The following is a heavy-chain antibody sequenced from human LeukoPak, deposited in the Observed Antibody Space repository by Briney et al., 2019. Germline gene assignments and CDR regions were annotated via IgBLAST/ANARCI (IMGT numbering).Heavy chain of an antibody. D-gene: IGHD3-3*01. CDR2: ISAYNGNT. CDR3: ARVASYYDFWSGYPPSNRYGMDV. CDR1: GYTFTSYG. Sequence: VASVKVSCKASGYTFTSYGISWVRQAPGQVLEWMGWISAYNGNTNYAQKLQGRVTMTTDTSTSTAYMELRSLRSDDTAVYYCARVASYYDFWSGYPPSNRYGMDVWGQGTTVTVSS. V-gene: IGHV1-18*01. J-gene: IGHJ6*02.